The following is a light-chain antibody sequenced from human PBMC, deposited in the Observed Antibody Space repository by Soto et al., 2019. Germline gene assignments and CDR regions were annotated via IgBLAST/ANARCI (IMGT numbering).Light chain of an antibody. CDR2: DVS. J-gene: IGKJ1*01. V-gene: IGKV1-5*01. CDR1: QSIDTW. Sequence: DIQMTQSPSTLSASVGDTVTITCRASQSIDTWLAWYQQKADKAPKFLNYDVSTLESGVPSRFSGSESGTEFTLTITGLQPDDFATYYCQQYSDYWTFGQGPKVE. CDR3: QQYSDYWT.